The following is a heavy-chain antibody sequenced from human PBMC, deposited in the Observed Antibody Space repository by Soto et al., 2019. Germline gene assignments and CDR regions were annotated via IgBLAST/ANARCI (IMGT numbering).Heavy chain of an antibody. CDR3: AKDQEYYDSSGYYYFDY. CDR1: GFTFSSYA. D-gene: IGHD3-22*01. J-gene: IGHJ4*02. Sequence: GGSLRPSCAASGFTFSSYAMSWVRQAPGKGLEWVSAISGSGGSTYYADSVKGRFTISRDNSKNTLYLQMNSLRAEDTAVYYCAKDQEYYDSSGYYYFDYWGQGTLVTVSS. CDR2: ISGSGGST. V-gene: IGHV3-23*01.